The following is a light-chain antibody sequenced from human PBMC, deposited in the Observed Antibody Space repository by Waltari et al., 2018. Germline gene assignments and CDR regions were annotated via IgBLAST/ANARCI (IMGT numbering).Light chain of an antibody. CDR3: AAWDDSLNTWL. CDR1: NSNIGSRT. CDR2: NNN. Sequence: QSVLTQAVSVSGTPGQRVSISCFGTNSNIGSRTVNWYQQLPGTAPKLLIYNNNERPSEVSSRFSGAKSGTSASLAISGLQSEDEADYLCAAWDDSLNTWLFGRGTKLTVL. V-gene: IGLV1-44*01. J-gene: IGLJ2*01.